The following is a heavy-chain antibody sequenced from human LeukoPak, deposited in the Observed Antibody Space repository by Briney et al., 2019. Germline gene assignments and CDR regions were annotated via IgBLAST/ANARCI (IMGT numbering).Heavy chain of an antibody. CDR3: AREAGGYCSGGSCHGDY. V-gene: IGHV3-7*01. Sequence: PGGSLRLSCAASGFTFSSYWMSWVRQAPGKGLEWVANIKQDGSEKYYVDSVKGRFTISRDNAKNSLYLQMNSLRAEDAAVYYCAREAGGYCSGGSCHGDYWGQGTLVTVSS. CDR1: GFTFSSYW. CDR2: IKQDGSEK. D-gene: IGHD2-15*01. J-gene: IGHJ4*02.